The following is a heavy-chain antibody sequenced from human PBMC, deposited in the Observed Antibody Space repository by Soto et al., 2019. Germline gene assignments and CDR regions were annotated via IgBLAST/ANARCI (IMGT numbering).Heavy chain of an antibody. CDR1: GFTFSSYG. Sequence: QVQLVESGGGVVQPGRSLRLSCAASGFTFSSYGMHWVRQAPGKGLEWVAVIWYDGSNKYYADSVKGRFTISRDNSKNXVXPQMNSLRAEDTAVYYCARGRYSSSWYETYYYGMDVWGQGTTVTVSS. J-gene: IGHJ6*02. CDR2: IWYDGSNK. CDR3: ARGRYSSSWYETYYYGMDV. D-gene: IGHD6-13*01. V-gene: IGHV3-33*01.